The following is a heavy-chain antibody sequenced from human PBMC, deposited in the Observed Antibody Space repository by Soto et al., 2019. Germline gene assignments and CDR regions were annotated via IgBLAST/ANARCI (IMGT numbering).Heavy chain of an antibody. V-gene: IGHV4-39*01. Sequence: SETLSLTCTVSGVSISSSNCYWGWIRQPPGKGLEWIGSIYYGGSIYYNPSLKSRVTISVDTSKNQFSLKLSSVTAADTAVYYCARHDGTVTLNWFDPWGQGTPVTVSS. J-gene: IGHJ5*02. CDR3: ARHDGTVTLNWFDP. CDR2: IYYGGSI. D-gene: IGHD4-17*01. CDR1: GVSISSSNCY.